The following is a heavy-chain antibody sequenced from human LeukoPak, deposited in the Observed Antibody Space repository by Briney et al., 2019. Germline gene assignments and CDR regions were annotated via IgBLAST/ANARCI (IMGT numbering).Heavy chain of an antibody. J-gene: IGHJ6*02. CDR1: GYTFTSYG. V-gene: IGHV1-18*01. CDR3: ARAPPDYCSSTSCQNYYYGMDV. D-gene: IGHD2-2*01. CDR2: ISAYNGNT. Sequence: GASVKVSCKASGYTFTSYGISWVRQAPGQGLEWMGWISAYNGNTNYAQKLQGRVTMTTDTSTSTAYMELRSLRSDDTAVYYCARAPPDYCSSTSCQNYYYGMDVWGQGTTVTVSS.